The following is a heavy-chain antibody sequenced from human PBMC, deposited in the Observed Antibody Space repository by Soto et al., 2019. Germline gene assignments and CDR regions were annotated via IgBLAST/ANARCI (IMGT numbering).Heavy chain of an antibody. CDR3: TRDASRDSSARGWFNP. CDR2: ISSNSAYI. J-gene: IGHJ5*02. Sequence: GGSLRLSCAASGFTFRSFTMNWVRQAPGKGLEWVSTISSNSAYIYYTDALRGRFTISRDNAKNSLHLQMNSLRAEDTAVYYCTRDASRDSSARGWFNPWGPGTLVTVSS. CDR1: GFTFRSFT. V-gene: IGHV3-21*01. D-gene: IGHD6-13*01.